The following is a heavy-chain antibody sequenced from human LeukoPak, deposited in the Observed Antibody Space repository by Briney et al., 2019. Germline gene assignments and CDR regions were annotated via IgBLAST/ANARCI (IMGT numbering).Heavy chain of an antibody. D-gene: IGHD4-17*01. CDR3: ARLGPFEYGDYETEAFDI. J-gene: IGHJ3*02. CDR1: GGSISSSSYY. V-gene: IGHV4-39*01. Sequence: PSETLSLTCTVSGGSISSSSYYWGWIRQPPGKGLEWIGNVYYSGSTYYNPSLKSRVTISVDTSKNQFSLKLSSVTAADTAVYYCARLGPFEYGDYETEAFDIWGQGTMVTVSS. CDR2: VYYSGST.